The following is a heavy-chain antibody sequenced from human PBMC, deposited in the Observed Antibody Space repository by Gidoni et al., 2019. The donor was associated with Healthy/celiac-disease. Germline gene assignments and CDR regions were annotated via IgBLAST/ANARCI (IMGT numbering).Heavy chain of an antibody. J-gene: IGHJ4*02. V-gene: IGHV1-69*06. CDR1: GGTVSSYA. D-gene: IGHD6-19*01. CDR3: ARLPYSSEAY. CDR2: IIPIFGTA. Sequence: VQLGQSWAEVQKPGSAVQASCKAAGGTVSSYAISWVRQAPGQGLEWMGGIIPIFGTANYAQKFQGRVTSTADKSTSTAYMERSSMRSEDTAVYYCARLPYSSEAYWGQGTLVTVSS.